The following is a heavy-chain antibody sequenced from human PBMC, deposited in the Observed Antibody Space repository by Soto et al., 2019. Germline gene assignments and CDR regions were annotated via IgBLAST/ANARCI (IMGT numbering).Heavy chain of an antibody. Sequence: GGSLRLSCAASGFTVSSNYMSWVRQAPGKGLEWVSVIYSGGSTYYADSVKGRFTISRDNSKNTLYLQMNSLRAEDTAVYYCAREGGKSYYYYYYGMDVWGQGTTVTVSS. V-gene: IGHV3-66*01. CDR2: IYSGGST. CDR1: GFTVSSNY. J-gene: IGHJ6*02. CDR3: AREGGKSYYYYYYGMDV. D-gene: IGHD2-15*01.